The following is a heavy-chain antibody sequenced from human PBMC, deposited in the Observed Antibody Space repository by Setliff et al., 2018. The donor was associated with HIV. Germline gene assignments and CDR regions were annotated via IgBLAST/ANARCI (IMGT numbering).Heavy chain of an antibody. J-gene: IGHJ4*02. D-gene: IGHD7-27*01. CDR3: AKLTPFDY. CDR2: IYYSGST. V-gene: IGHV4-61*01. CDR1: GDSVSSRSYY. Sequence: SGTLSLTCTVSGDSVSSRSYYWSWIRQPPGKGLEWIGYIYYSGSTNYNPSLKSRVTISLDTSKNQFSLKLSSVTAADTAVYYCAKLTPFDYWGQGTLVTVSS.